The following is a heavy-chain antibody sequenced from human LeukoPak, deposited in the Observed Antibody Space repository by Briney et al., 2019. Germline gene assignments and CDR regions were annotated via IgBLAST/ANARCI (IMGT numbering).Heavy chain of an antibody. CDR2: ISGSGGST. Sequence: GGSLRLSCAASGFTFSSYAMSWVRQAPGKGLEWVSAISGSGGSTYYADSVKGRFTISRDNSKNTLYLQMNSLRAEDTALYYCVKVTAAGFVDHWGQGTLVTVSS. D-gene: IGHD6-13*01. V-gene: IGHV3-23*01. CDR1: GFTFSSYA. J-gene: IGHJ4*02. CDR3: VKVTAAGFVDH.